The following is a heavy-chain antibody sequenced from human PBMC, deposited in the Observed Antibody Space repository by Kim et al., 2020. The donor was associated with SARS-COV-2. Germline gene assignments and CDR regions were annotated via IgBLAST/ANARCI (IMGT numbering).Heavy chain of an antibody. CDR2: IYYSGST. CDR3: GTRRGYYCGSGVYY. D-gene: IGHD3-10*01. J-gene: IGHJ6*01. V-gene: IGHV4-39*01. Sequence: SETLSLTCTVSGGSISSSSYYWGWKCQPPGKGLEWIGSIYYSGSTYYNPSLKSRVTISVDTSKNQFSLKLMSVTAADTSVYYCGTRRGYYCGSGVYY. CDR1: GGSISSSSYY.